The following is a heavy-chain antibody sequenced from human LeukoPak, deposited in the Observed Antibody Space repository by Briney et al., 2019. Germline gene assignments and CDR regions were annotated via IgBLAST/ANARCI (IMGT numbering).Heavy chain of an antibody. CDR3: ARGVRWLSLKGYFDY. Sequence: SETLSLTCAVYGGSFIGYYWSWIRQPPGKGLEWIGEINHSGSTNYNPSLKSRVTISVDTSKNQFSLKLSSVTAADTAVYYCARGVRWLSLKGYFDYRGQGTLVTVSS. CDR2: INHSGST. D-gene: IGHD3-10*01. CDR1: GGSFIGYY. J-gene: IGHJ4*02. V-gene: IGHV4-34*01.